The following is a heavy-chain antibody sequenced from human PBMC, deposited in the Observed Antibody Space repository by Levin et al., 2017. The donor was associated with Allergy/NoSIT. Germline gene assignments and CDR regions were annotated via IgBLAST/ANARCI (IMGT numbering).Heavy chain of an antibody. CDR2: ISSSGGST. CDR3: AKGDTYSSGWYGDYYYGLDV. CDR1: GLTFSNYA. V-gene: IGHV3-23*01. Sequence: QSGGSLRLSCAASGLTFSNYAMNWVRQAPGRGLEWVSVISSSGGSTYSADSVKGRFTISRDNSKNTLYLQMNSLRAEDTAVYYCAKGDTYSSGWYGDYYYGLDVWGQGTTVTVSS. D-gene: IGHD6-19*01. J-gene: IGHJ6*02.